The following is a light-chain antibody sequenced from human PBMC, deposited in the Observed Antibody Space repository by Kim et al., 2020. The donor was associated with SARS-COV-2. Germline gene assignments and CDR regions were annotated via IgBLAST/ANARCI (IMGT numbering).Light chain of an antibody. Sequence: QPVLTQSPSASASLGASVKLTCTLSSGHSNYAIAWHQQQPEKGPRYLMKLNIDGSHSKGDGIPDRFSGSSSGAERYLTISSLQSEDEADYYCQTWGTGNWVFGGGTQLTVL. CDR1: SGHSNYA. CDR3: QTWGTGNWV. J-gene: IGLJ3*02. V-gene: IGLV4-69*01. CDR2: LNIDGSH.